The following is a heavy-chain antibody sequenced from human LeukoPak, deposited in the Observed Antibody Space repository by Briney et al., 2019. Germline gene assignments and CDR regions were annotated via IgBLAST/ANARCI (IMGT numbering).Heavy chain of an antibody. V-gene: IGHV3-66*01. CDR1: GFTVSSNY. CDR3: ARAMVRGAPDAFDI. CDR2: IYSGGST. Sequence: GGSLRLSCAASGFTVSSNYMSWVRQAPGKGLEWVSVIYSGGSTYYADSVKGRFTISRDNSKNTLYLQMNSLRAEDTAVYYCARAMVRGAPDAFDIWAKGQWSPSLQ. J-gene: IGHJ3*02. D-gene: IGHD3-10*01.